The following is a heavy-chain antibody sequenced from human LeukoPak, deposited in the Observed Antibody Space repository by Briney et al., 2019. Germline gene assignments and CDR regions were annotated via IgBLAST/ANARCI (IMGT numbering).Heavy chain of an antibody. Sequence: SETLSLTCGVYSGSFSGYYWGWVRQPPGKALEWIGNIFYSGSTYYSPSLKSRVTISLDTSRNQFSLKLNSVTAADTAVYYCAKSNGYGLIDIWGQGTMVTVSS. V-gene: IGHV4-34*12. CDR2: IFYSGST. CDR1: SGSFSGYY. D-gene: IGHD3-22*01. CDR3: AKSNGYGLIDI. J-gene: IGHJ3*02.